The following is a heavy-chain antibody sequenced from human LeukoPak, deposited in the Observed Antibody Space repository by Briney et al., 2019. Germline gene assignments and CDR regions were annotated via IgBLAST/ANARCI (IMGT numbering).Heavy chain of an antibody. V-gene: IGHV3-30-3*01. CDR1: GFTFSSYA. Sequence: GRSLRLSCAASGFTFSSYAMHWVRQAPGKGLEWVAVISYDGSNKYYADSVKGRFTISRDNSKNTLYLQMNSLRAEDTAVYYCARELEEGYCSGGSCYPGYWGQGTLVTVSS. D-gene: IGHD2-15*01. CDR2: ISYDGSNK. CDR3: ARELEEGYCSGGSCYPGY. J-gene: IGHJ4*02.